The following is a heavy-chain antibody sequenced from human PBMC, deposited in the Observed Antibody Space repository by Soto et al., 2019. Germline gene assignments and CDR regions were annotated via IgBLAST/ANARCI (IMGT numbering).Heavy chain of an antibody. CDR1: GFTFSSYA. D-gene: IGHD2-2*01. CDR2: ISGSGGST. V-gene: IGHV3-23*01. J-gene: IGHJ4*02. Sequence: EVQLLESGGGLVQPGGSLRLSYAASGFTFSSYAMSWVRQAPGKGLEWVSAISGSGGSTYYADSVKGRFTISRDNSKNTLYLQMNSLRAEDTAVYYCAKDAPGYCSSTSCPSLDYWGQGTLVTVSS. CDR3: AKDAPGYCSSTSCPSLDY.